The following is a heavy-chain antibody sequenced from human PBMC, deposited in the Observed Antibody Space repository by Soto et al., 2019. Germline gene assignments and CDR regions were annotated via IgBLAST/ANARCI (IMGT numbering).Heavy chain of an antibody. J-gene: IGHJ4*02. V-gene: IGHV3-23*01. Sequence: GGSLRLSCTVSGFTFRGYAMSWVRQAPGKGLEWISGISAGGGSTDYAAPVKGRFTISRDDSRNTLYLQMNSLKTEDTAVYYCTTLTMLLVLLDYWGLGTLVTVSS. CDR2: ISAGGGST. CDR3: TTLTMLLVLLDY. CDR1: GFTFRGYA. D-gene: IGHD3-22*01.